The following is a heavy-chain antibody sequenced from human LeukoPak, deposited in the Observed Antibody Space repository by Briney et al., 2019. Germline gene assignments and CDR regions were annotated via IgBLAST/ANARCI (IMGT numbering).Heavy chain of an antibody. J-gene: IGHJ4*02. CDR1: GGSISSYY. D-gene: IGHD5-12*01. Sequence: SETLSLTCTVSGGSISSYYWSWIRQPPGKGLEWIGYIYYSGSTNYNPSLKSRVTISVDTSKNQFSLKLSSVTAADTAVYYCPRETNDSGYDSSSGSYFDYWGQGTLVTVSS. CDR2: IYYSGST. V-gene: IGHV4-59*01. CDR3: PRETNDSGYDSSSGSYFDY.